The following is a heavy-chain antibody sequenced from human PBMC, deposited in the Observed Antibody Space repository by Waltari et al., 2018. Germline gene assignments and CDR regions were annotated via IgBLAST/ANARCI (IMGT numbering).Heavy chain of an antibody. J-gene: IGHJ4*02. D-gene: IGHD5-12*01. Sequence: QVQLVQSGAEVKKPGSSVKVSCKASGGPFSSFSIRWWRQSPGPGREWMGGIIPICGTANYAQKFQGRVTITADESTSTAYMELSSLRSEDTAVYYCARPSRFREMATINYFDYWGQGTLVTVSS. CDR2: IIPICGTA. CDR1: GGPFSSFS. CDR3: ARPSRFREMATINYFDY. V-gene: IGHV1-69*01.